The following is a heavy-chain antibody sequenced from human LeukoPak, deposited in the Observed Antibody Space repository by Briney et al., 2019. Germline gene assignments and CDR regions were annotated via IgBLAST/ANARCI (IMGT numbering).Heavy chain of an antibody. CDR2: INPNSGGT. CDR3: ARPLDLYYYGSGSLDY. D-gene: IGHD3-10*01. CDR1: GYTFTGYY. Sequence: GASVKVSCKASGYTFTGYYMHWVRQAPGQGLEWMGWINPNSGGTNYAQKFQGRVTMTRDTSISTAYMELSRLRSDDTAVYYCARPLDLYYYGSGSLDYWGQGTLVTVSS. V-gene: IGHV1-2*02. J-gene: IGHJ4*02.